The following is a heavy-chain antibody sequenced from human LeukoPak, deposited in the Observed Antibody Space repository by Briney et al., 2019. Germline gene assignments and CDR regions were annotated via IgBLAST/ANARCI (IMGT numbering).Heavy chain of an antibody. CDR2: MNPNSGNT. Sequence: ASVKVSCKASGYTFTSYDINWVRQATGQGLEWMGWMNPNSGNTGYAQKFQGRVTITRNTSISTAYMELSSLRSEDTAVYYCARVSTIFGVVIRGASPDYWGQGTLVTVSS. CDR1: GYTFTSYD. V-gene: IGHV1-8*03. D-gene: IGHD3-3*01. J-gene: IGHJ4*02. CDR3: ARVSTIFGVVIRGASPDY.